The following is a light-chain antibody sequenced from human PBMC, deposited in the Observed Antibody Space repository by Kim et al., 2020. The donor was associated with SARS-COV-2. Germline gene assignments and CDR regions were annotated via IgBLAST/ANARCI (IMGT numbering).Light chain of an antibody. Sequence: SYELTQPPSVSVSPGQTASISCSGDKLGDKYACWYQQKPGQSPVLVIYQDSQRPSGLPDRFSGSNPGNTATLTISGTQAMDEADYYCQSWDSSTVVFGGG. CDR3: QSWDSSTVV. V-gene: IGLV3-1*01. CDR2: QDS. CDR1: KLGDKY. J-gene: IGLJ2*01.